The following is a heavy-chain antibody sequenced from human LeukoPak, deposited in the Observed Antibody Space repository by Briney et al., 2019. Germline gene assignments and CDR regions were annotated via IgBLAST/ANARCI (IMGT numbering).Heavy chain of an antibody. CDR2: IVNSGGST. D-gene: IGHD5-18*01. CDR1: GVTFSNYA. J-gene: IGHJ4*02. Sequence: GGSLRLSCVASGVTFSNYAMSWVRQAPGKGLEWVSGIVNSGGSTYYADSVRGRLTISRDNSKKTVYLQMSSLRGDDTAIYYCAKDRAGYSYGMFDSWGQGTLVTVSS. V-gene: IGHV3-23*01. CDR3: AKDRAGYSYGMFDS.